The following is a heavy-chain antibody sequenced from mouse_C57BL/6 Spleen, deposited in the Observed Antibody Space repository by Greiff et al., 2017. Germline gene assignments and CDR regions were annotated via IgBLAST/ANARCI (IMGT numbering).Heavy chain of an antibody. CDR2: IRNKANGYTT. V-gene: IGHV7-3*01. CDR1: GFTFTDYY. Sequence: EVQLVESGGGLVQPGGSLSLSCAASGFTFTDYYMSWVRQPPGKALEWLGFIRNKANGYTTEYSASVKGRFTISRDNTQSILYLQMNALRSEDSATEYCARSEWYDAMDDWGKGTSVTVSS. J-gene: IGHJ4*01. CDR3: ARSEWYDAMDD.